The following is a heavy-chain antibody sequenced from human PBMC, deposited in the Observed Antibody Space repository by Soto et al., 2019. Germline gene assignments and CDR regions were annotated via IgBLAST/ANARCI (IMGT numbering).Heavy chain of an antibody. V-gene: IGHV4-34*01. CDR3: ARAPEVPGSSQTRSDL. CDR2: ISQSGNT. D-gene: IGHD6-6*01. Sequence: PSETLSLTCSLYSGSFSRYYWRWIRQPPGKGLEWIGEISQSGNTNYSPALKSRGSISSDTSKKQFSLNRASVCAADTAVYYCARAPEVPGSSQTRSDLWGRGHMVAVSS. CDR1: SGSFSRYY. J-gene: IGHJ4*02.